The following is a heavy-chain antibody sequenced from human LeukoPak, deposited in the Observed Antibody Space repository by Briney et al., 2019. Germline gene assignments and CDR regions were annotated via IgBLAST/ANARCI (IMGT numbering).Heavy chain of an antibody. V-gene: IGHV5-51*01. Sequence: GESLKISCQGSGYNLTNYWIGWVRQMPGKGLEWMGIIYPGDSDTRYSSSFQGQDTISADKSINTAYVQWSNLKASDTAMYYCARRDSSSWFGSYNFWGQGTLVTVSS. D-gene: IGHD6-13*01. J-gene: IGHJ4*02. CDR1: GYNLTNYW. CDR2: IYPGDSDT. CDR3: ARRDSSSWFGSYNF.